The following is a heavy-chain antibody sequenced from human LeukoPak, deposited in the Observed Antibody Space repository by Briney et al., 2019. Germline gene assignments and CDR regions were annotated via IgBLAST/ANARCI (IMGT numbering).Heavy chain of an antibody. CDR1: GGSISVYY. V-gene: IGHV4-59*01. Sequence: SETLSLTCTVSGGSISVYYWSWVRQPPGKGLEWIGYISHSGSINYNPSLQSRVTISIDTSNNQFSLNVRSATAADTAVDYCARSRDAYLLDYWGQGTLVTVSS. CDR3: ARSRDAYLLDY. CDR2: ISHSGSI. J-gene: IGHJ4*02. D-gene: IGHD5-24*01.